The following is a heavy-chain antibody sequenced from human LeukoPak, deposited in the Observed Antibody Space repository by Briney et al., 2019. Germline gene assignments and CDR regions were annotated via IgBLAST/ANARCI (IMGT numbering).Heavy chain of an antibody. CDR3: ARDVPTYSSGWYGDAFDI. V-gene: IGHV3-21*01. CDR2: ISSSSSYI. D-gene: IGHD6-19*01. Sequence: GGSLRLSCAASGFTFSSYSMNWVRQAPGKGLEWVTSISSSSSYIYYADSVKGRFTISRDNAKNSLYLQMNSLRAEDTAVYYCARDVPTYSSGWYGDAFDIWGQGTMVTVSS. CDR1: GFTFSSYS. J-gene: IGHJ3*02.